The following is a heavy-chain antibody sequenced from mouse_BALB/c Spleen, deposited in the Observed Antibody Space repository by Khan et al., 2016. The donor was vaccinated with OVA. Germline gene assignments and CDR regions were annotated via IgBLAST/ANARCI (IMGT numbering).Heavy chain of an antibody. CDR3: ARLGY. CDR2: IYPGSGST. V-gene: IGHV1-81*01. Sequence: QVRLQQSGPELVKPGASVKMSCKASGYTFTDYVISWVKQRTGQGLEWIGEIYPGSGSTYYNEKFKGKATLTADKSSNTAYMQLSSLTSEDSAVYFCARLGYWGQGTTLTVSS. CDR1: GYTFTDYV. J-gene: IGHJ2*01.